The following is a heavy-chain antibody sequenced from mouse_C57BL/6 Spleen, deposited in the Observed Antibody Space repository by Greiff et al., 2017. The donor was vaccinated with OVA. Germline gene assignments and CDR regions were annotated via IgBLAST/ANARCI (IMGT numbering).Heavy chain of an antibody. J-gene: IGHJ3*01. V-gene: IGHV5-12*01. Sequence: EVMLVESGGGLVQPGGSLKLSCAASGFTFSDYYMYWVRQTPEKRLEWVAYISNGGGSTYYPDTVKGRFTISRDNAKNTLYLQMSRLKSEDTAMYYCARSGSSPAWFAYWGQGTLVTVSA. CDR1: GFTFSDYY. CDR2: ISNGGGST. D-gene: IGHD1-1*01. CDR3: ARSGSSPAWFAY.